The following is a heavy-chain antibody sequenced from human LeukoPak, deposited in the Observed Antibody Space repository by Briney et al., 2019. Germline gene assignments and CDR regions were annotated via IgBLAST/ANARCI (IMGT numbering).Heavy chain of an antibody. CDR2: IYYSGST. D-gene: IGHD6-13*01. CDR1: GGSISNSSYY. J-gene: IGHJ5*02. Sequence: PSETLSLTCTVSGGSISNSSYYWGWIRQPPGKGLEWIGNIYYSGSTYYNPSLKSRVTISVDTSKNQFSLKLSSVTAADTAVYYCARDTGIAAAVNWFDPWGQGTLVTVSS. CDR3: ARDTGIAAAVNWFDP. V-gene: IGHV4-39*07.